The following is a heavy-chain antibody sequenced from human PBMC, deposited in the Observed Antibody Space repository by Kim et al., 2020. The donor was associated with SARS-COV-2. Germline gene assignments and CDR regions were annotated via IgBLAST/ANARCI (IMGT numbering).Heavy chain of an antibody. J-gene: IGHJ5*02. CDR3: AKGGVVIARWFDP. V-gene: IGHV3-9*01. Sequence: YADSVKCRFTISRDNAKNSLYLQMNGLRAEDTAFYYCAKGGVVIARWFDPWGQGTLVTVSS. D-gene: IGHD3-22*01.